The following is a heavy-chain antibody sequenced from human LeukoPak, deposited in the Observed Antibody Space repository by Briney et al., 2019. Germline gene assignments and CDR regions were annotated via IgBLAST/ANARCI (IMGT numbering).Heavy chain of an antibody. CDR3: AKDNQAAGTVCWFDP. Sequence: PGGSLRLPCAASGFTFSSYAMSWVRQAPGKGLEWVSAISGSGGSTYYADSVKGRFTISRDNSKNTLYLQMNSLRAEDTAVYYCAKDNQAAGTVCWFDPWGQGTLVTVSS. CDR2: ISGSGGST. D-gene: IGHD6-13*01. V-gene: IGHV3-23*01. CDR1: GFTFSSYA. J-gene: IGHJ5*02.